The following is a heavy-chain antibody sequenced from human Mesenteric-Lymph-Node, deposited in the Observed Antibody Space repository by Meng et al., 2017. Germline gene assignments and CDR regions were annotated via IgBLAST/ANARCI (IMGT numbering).Heavy chain of an antibody. J-gene: IGHJ4*02. V-gene: IGHV4-4*02. Sequence: VQLQESGPGLVKPSGTLSLAWAVSGGSISSSNWWSWVRQPPGKGLEWIGEIYHSGSTNYNPSLKSRVTISVDKSKNQFSLKLSSVTAADTAVYYCASGRKYCSSTSCYGQFDYWGQGTLVTVSS. D-gene: IGHD2-2*01. CDR2: IYHSGST. CDR3: ASGRKYCSSTSCYGQFDY. CDR1: GGSISSSNW.